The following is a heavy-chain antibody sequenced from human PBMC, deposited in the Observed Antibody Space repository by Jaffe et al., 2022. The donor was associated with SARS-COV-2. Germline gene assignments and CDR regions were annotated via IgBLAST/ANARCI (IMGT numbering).Heavy chain of an antibody. CDR3: AKDWGAPGWFSGLPRVFDY. J-gene: IGHJ4*02. V-gene: IGHV3-23*01. CDR1: GFTFSSYA. D-gene: IGHD6-19*01. CDR2: ISGSGGST. Sequence: EVQLLESGGGLVQPGGSLRLSCAASGFTFSSYAMSWVRQAPGKGLEWVSAISGSGGSTYYADSVKGRFTISRDNSKNTLYLQMNSLRAEDTAVYYCAKDWGAPGWFSGLPRVFDYWGQGTLVTVSS.